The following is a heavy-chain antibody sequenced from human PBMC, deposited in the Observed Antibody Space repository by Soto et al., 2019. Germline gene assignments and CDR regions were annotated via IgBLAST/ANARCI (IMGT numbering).Heavy chain of an antibody. Sequence: ASVKVSCKASGYTFTGYYVHWVRQAPGQGLEWMGWINPNSGGTNYAQKFQGWVTMTRDTSISTAYMELSRLRSDDTAVYYCAREVSGSLKAFDIWGQGTMVTVSS. CDR3: AREVSGSLKAFDI. CDR2: INPNSGGT. V-gene: IGHV1-2*04. D-gene: IGHD1-26*01. CDR1: GYTFTGYY. J-gene: IGHJ3*02.